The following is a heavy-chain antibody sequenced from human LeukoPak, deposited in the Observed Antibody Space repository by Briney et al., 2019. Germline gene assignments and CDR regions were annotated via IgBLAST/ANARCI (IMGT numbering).Heavy chain of an antibody. Sequence: SETLSLTCTVSGGSISSSSYYRGWIRQPPGKGLEWIGSIYYSGSTYYNPSLKSRVTISVDTSKNQFSLKLSSVTAADTAVYYCARALGYCSSTSCYTFDYWGQGTLVTVSS. D-gene: IGHD2-2*02. CDR3: ARALGYCSSTSCYTFDY. J-gene: IGHJ4*02. CDR1: GGSISSSSYY. CDR2: IYYSGST. V-gene: IGHV4-39*01.